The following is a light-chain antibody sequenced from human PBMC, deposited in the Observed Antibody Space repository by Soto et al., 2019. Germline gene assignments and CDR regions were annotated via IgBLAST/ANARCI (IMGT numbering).Light chain of an antibody. CDR2: GAS. Sequence: EIVLTQSPGTLSLSPGERATLSCRASQSVTSSYLAWYQQKPGQAPRLLIYGASSRATDIPDRFSGSGSGADFTLTISRLEPEDFALYYCQQYGRSPPMYTFGQGTKLEIK. CDR1: QSVTSSY. J-gene: IGKJ2*01. CDR3: QQYGRSPPMYT. V-gene: IGKV3-20*01.